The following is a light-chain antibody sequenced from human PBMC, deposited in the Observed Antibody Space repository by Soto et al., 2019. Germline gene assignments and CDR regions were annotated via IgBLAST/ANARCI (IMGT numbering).Light chain of an antibody. CDR3: SSYTSSTTDV. CDR1: TSDVGAYNY. V-gene: IGLV2-14*01. J-gene: IGLJ1*01. Sequence: QSALTQPASVSGSPGQSIAISCTGTTSDVGAYNYVSWYQHHPGKAPKLMIYQVSNRPSGVSNRLSGSKSGNTASLTISGLQAEDEADYDCSSYTSSTTDVFGTGTKLTVL. CDR2: QVS.